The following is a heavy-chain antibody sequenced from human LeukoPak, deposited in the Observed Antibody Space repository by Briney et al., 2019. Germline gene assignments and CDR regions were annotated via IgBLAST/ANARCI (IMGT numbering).Heavy chain of an antibody. J-gene: IGHJ4*02. Sequence: ASVKVSCKASGYTFNHFGISWVRQAPGQGLEWMGWISAYNGNTNYAQKLQGRVTMTTDTSTSTAYMELRSLRSDDTAVYYCAMRTCTNGVCFEYWGQGTLVTVSS. CDR1: GYTFNHFG. CDR2: ISAYNGNT. V-gene: IGHV1-18*01. CDR3: AMRTCTNGVCFEY. D-gene: IGHD2-8*01.